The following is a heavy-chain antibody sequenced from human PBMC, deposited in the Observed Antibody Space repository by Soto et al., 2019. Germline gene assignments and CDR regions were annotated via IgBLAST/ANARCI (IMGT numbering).Heavy chain of an antibody. D-gene: IGHD2-21*02. CDR1: GGSFSSYA. CDR2: SSPIFGSA. J-gene: IGHJ5*02. V-gene: IGHV1-69*05. CDR3: ARSILVTTKSRWFDT. Sequence: QVQLRQSGAEVKKPGSSVKVSCKASGGSFSSYALSWVRQAPGQGLEWMGESSPIFGSANYAQKFQGRVTITSAESPRTVYMEMNSLRSEDTAVYYCARSILVTTKSRWFDTWGQGTLVIVSS.